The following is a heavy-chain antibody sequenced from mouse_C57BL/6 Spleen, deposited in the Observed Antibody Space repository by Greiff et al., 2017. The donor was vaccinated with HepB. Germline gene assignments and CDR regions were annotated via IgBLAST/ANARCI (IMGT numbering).Heavy chain of an antibody. CDR1: GYAFSSSW. Sequence: VQLQQSGPELVKPGASVKISSKASGYAFSSSWMNWVKQRPGKGLEWIGRIYPGDGDTNYNGKFKGKATLTADKSSSTAYMQLSSLTSEDSAVYFCAGYGSSSWFAYWGQGTLVTVSA. CDR2: IYPGDGDT. V-gene: IGHV1-82*01. J-gene: IGHJ3*01. D-gene: IGHD1-1*01. CDR3: AGYGSSSWFAY.